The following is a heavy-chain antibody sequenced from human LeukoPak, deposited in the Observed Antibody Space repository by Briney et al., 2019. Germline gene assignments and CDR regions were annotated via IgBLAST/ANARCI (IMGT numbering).Heavy chain of an antibody. J-gene: IGHJ4*02. V-gene: IGHV3-30*02. CDR3: AKDSSSTSRWSYFDW. CDR1: GFTFGSYG. Sequence: PGGSLRLSCAASGFTFGSYGMHWVRQAPGKGLEWVAFMRYDGSNKYYADSVKGRFTISRDNSKNTLYLQMNSLRAEDTAVYYCAKDSSSTSRWSYFDWWGQGTLVTVSS. CDR2: MRYDGSNK. D-gene: IGHD2-2*01.